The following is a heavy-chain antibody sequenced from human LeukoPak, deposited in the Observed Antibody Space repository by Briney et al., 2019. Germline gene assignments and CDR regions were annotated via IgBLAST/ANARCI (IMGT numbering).Heavy chain of an antibody. J-gene: IGHJ4*02. CDR3: ARDERGSGWSFDN. Sequence: SETLSLTCAVYGGSFSGYYWSWIRQPPGKGLEWIGEINHSGSTNYNPSLKSRVTISVDTSKNQFSLKLSSVTAADTAVYYCARDERGSGWSFDNWGQGTLVTVSS. CDR2: INHSGST. CDR1: GGSFSGYY. D-gene: IGHD6-19*01. V-gene: IGHV4-34*01.